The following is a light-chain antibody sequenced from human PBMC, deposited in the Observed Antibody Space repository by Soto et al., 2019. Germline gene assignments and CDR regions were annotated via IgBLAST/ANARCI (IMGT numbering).Light chain of an antibody. Sequence: QSALTQPASVSGSPGQSITISCTGTSSDVGGHNYVSWYQQHPGKAPKLMIYDVSNRPSGVSDRFSGSKSGNTASLTISGLQAEDEADYYCSSYTSSITLVFGGGTKVTV. V-gene: IGLV2-14*01. J-gene: IGLJ2*01. CDR2: DVS. CDR1: SSDVGGHNY. CDR3: SSYTSSITLV.